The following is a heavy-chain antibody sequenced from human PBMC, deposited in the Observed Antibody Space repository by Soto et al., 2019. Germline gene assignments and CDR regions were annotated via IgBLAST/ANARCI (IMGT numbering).Heavy chain of an antibody. J-gene: IGHJ6*02. D-gene: IGHD5-18*01. CDR3: ARSCHSYVVPPDYYYGMDV. CDR2: IWYDGSNK. CDR1: GFTFSSYG. Sequence: PGGSLRLSCAGSGFTFSSYGMHWVRQAPGKGLEWVAVIWYDGSNKYYADSVKGRFTISRDNSKNTLYLQMNSLRAEDTAVYYSARSCHSYVVPPDYYYGMDVWGQGTTVTVSS. V-gene: IGHV3-33*01.